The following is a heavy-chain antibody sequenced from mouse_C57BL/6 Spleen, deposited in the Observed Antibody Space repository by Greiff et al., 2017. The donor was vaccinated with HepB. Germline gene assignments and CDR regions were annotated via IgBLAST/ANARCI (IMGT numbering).Heavy chain of an antibody. CDR1: GFTFSSYT. J-gene: IGHJ2*01. Sequence: EVMLVESGGGLVKPGGSLKLSCAASGFTFSSYTMSWVRQTPEKRLEWVATISGGGGNTYYPDSVKGRFTISRDNAKNTLYRQMSSLRSEDTALYYCARHPYDGYYVGYFDYWGQGTTRTVSS. D-gene: IGHD2-3*01. CDR3: ARHPYDGYYVGYFDY. CDR2: ISGGGGNT. V-gene: IGHV5-9*01.